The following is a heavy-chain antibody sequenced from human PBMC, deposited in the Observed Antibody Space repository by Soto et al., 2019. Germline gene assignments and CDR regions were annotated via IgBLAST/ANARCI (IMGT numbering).Heavy chain of an antibody. D-gene: IGHD4-4*01. CDR2: IYYSGST. J-gene: IGHJ6*02. CDR1: GGSVSSGSYY. CDR3: ARDNSNYVYYYYYGMDV. V-gene: IGHV4-61*01. Sequence: PSETLSLTCTVSGGSVSSGSYYWSWIRQPPGKGLEWIGYIYYSGSTNYNPSLKSRVTISVDTSKNQFSLKLSSVTAADTAVYYCARDNSNYVYYYYYGMDVWGQGTTVTVSS.